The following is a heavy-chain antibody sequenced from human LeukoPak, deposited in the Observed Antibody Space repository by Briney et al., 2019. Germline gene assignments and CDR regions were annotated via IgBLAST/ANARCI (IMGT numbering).Heavy chain of an antibody. D-gene: IGHD6-13*01. CDR1: GFTFSSYW. CDR3: ASGGPRSSSTWTDG. J-gene: IGHJ4*02. V-gene: IGHV3-74*01. Sequence: TGGSLRLSCAASGFTFSSYWMHWVRQAPGKGLVWVSRINSDGSSTNYADSVKGRFTISRDNAKNTLYLQMNSLGAEDTAVYYCASGGPRSSSTWTDGWGQGTLVTVSS. CDR2: INSDGSST.